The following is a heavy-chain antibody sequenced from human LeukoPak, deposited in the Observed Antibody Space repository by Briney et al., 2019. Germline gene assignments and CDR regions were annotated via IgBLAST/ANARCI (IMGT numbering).Heavy chain of an antibody. D-gene: IGHD6-19*01. V-gene: IGHV3-66*01. Sequence: GGSLRLSCAASGFTVSSTYMSWVRQAPGKGLEWVSVFYSGGSTYYADSVKGRFTISRDNSKNTLYLQMNSLRAEDTAVHYCARGQRNSALNSGWYHTYYFDYWGQGTLVTVSS. CDR3: ARGQRNSALNSGWYHTYYFDY. CDR2: FYSGGST. CDR1: GFTVSSTY. J-gene: IGHJ4*02.